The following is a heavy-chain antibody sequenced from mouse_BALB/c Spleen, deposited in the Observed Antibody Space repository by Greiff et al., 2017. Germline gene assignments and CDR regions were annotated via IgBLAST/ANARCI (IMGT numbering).Heavy chain of an antibody. CDR1: GFTFSDYY. Sequence: EVKLVESGGGLVKPGGSLKLSCAASGFTFSDYYMYWVRQTPEKRLEWVATISDGGSYTYYPDSVKGRFTISRDNAKNNLYLQMSSLKSEDTAMYYCARDSGPMAMDYWGQGTSVTVSS. V-gene: IGHV5-4*02. CDR2: ISDGGSYT. D-gene: IGHD6-5*01. CDR3: ARDSGPMAMDY. J-gene: IGHJ4*01.